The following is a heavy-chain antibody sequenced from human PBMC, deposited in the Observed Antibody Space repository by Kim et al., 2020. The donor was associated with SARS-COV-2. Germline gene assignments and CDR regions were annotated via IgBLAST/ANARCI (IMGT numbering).Heavy chain of an antibody. V-gene: IGHV3-21*06. Sequence: DAVKGRFPITRDNAKNSLYLQLSSLRAEDTAVYYCARVRDYGDFPLRAFDVWGQGTMVTVSS. J-gene: IGHJ3*01. CDR3: ARVRDYGDFPLRAFDV. D-gene: IGHD4-17*01.